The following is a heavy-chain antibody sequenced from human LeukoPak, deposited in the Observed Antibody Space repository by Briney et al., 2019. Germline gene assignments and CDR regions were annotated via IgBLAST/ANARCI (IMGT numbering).Heavy chain of an antibody. CDR2: ISYDGSNK. CDR1: GFTFSSYA. Sequence: GGSLRLSCAASGFTFSSYAMSWVRQAPGKGLEWVAVISYDGSNKYYADSVEGRFTISRDNSKNTLYLQMNSLRAEDTAVYYCAREEQWLVPGYNDYWGQGTLVTVSS. J-gene: IGHJ4*02. D-gene: IGHD6-19*01. CDR3: AREEQWLVPGYNDY. V-gene: IGHV3-30*01.